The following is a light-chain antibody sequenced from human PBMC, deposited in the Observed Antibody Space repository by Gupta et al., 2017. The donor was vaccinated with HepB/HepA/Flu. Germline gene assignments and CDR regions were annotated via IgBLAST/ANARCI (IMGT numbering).Light chain of an antibody. CDR2: DAS. Sequence: EIVLKQSTATLSLSPGERATLSCRASQSVSSYLAGYQQKPGQPPRRLIYDASHGATGIPARFSGSGSGTDFTLTISSLEPEDFAVYYCQQRSNWPPGFGPGTKVDIK. J-gene: IGKJ3*01. CDR3: QQRSNWPPG. CDR1: QSVSSY. V-gene: IGKV3-11*01.